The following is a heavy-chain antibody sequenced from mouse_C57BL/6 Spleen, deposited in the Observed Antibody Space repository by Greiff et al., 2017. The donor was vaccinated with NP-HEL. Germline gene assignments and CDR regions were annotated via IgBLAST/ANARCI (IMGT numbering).Heavy chain of an antibody. CDR1: GFTFSSYT. J-gene: IGHJ3*01. CDR3: ARSPDGYSDGFAY. Sequence: DVQLVESGGGLVKPGGSLKLSCAASGFTFSSYTMSWVRQTPEKRLEWVATISGGGGNTYYPDSVKGRFTISRDNAKNTLYLQMSSLRSEDTALYYCARSPDGYSDGFAYWGQGTLVTVSA. CDR2: ISGGGGNT. D-gene: IGHD2-3*01. V-gene: IGHV5-9*01.